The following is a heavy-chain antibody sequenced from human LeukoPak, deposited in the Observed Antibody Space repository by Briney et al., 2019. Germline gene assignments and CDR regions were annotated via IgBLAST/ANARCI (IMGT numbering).Heavy chain of an antibody. Sequence: ASVKVSCKASGGTFSSYAISWVRQAPGQGLEWMGGIIPIFGTANYAQKFQGRVTITADESTSTAYMELSSLRSEDTAVYYCARDLMWDDSSGKTGADYWGQGTLVTVSS. V-gene: IGHV1-69*13. CDR2: IIPIFGTA. J-gene: IGHJ4*02. D-gene: IGHD3-22*01. CDR1: GGTFSSYA. CDR3: ARDLMWDDSSGKTGADY.